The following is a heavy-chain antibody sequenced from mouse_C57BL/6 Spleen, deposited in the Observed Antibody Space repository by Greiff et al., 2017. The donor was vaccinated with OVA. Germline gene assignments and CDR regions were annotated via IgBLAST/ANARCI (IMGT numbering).Heavy chain of an antibody. Sequence: DVKLVESGGGLVKPGGSLKLSCAASGFTFSSYAMSWVRQTPEKRLEWVATISDGGSYTYYPDNVKGRFTISRDNAKNNLYLQMSHLKSEDTAMYYCARDPDYSNRYYYAMDYWGQGTSVTVSS. J-gene: IGHJ4*01. CDR3: ARDPDYSNRYYYAMDY. V-gene: IGHV5-4*01. CDR2: ISDGGSYT. CDR1: GFTFSSYA. D-gene: IGHD2-5*01.